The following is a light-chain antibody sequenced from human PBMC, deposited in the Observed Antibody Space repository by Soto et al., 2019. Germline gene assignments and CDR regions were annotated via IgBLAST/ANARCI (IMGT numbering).Light chain of an antibody. CDR2: GIS. CDR1: QSVTNRY. J-gene: IGKJ2*01. Sequence: ESVLTQSPGTLSLSPGERATLSCRASQSVTNRYFAWYQQRPGQAPRLLIYGISNRATGIPDRFSGSGSGTDFTLTISRLEPEDFVVYYCQHYSSLPLTFGQGTKLEVK. V-gene: IGKV3-20*01. CDR3: QHYSSLPLT.